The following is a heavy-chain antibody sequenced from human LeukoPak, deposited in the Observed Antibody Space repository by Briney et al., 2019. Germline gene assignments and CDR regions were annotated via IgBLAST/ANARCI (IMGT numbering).Heavy chain of an antibody. CDR3: ARVKWFGELIFDY. CDR2: INAGNGNT. D-gene: IGHD3-10*01. J-gene: IGHJ4*02. Sequence: GASVQVSCKASGYTFTSYAMHWVRQAPGQRLEWMGWINAGNGNTKYSQKFQGRVTITRDTSASTAYMELSSLRSEDTAVYYCARVKWFGELIFDYWGQGTLVTVSS. V-gene: IGHV1-3*01. CDR1: GYTFTSYA.